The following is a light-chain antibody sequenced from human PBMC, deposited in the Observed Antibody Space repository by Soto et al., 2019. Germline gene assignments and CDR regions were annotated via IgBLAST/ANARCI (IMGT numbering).Light chain of an antibody. J-gene: IGKJ2*01. CDR2: DAS. CDR3: QQRSNWPRGMYT. V-gene: IGKV3-11*01. Sequence: EIVLTQSPATLSLSPGERATLSCRASQTVSSYLAWYQQKPGQAPRLLIYDASNRATGIPARFSGSGSGTDFTLSIRSLEPEDFAVYYCQQRSNWPRGMYTFGQGTKLEIK. CDR1: QTVSSY.